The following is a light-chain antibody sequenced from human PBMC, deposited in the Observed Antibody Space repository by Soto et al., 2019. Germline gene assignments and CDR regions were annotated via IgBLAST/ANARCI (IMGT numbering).Light chain of an antibody. J-gene: IGLJ3*02. CDR3: TSYAGSNNLV. CDR2: EVS. CDR1: SSDIGGYNY. Sequence: QSVLTQPPSASGSPGQSVTISCTGTSSDIGGYNYVSWYQQHPGKAPKLIIYEVSKRPSGVPDRFSGSKSGKTASLTVSGLQAEDEADYYCTSYAGSNNLVFAGGTKLTVL. V-gene: IGLV2-8*01.